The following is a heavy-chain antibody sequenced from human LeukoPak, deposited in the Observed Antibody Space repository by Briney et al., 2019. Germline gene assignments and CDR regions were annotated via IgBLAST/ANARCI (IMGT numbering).Heavy chain of an antibody. D-gene: IGHD3-9*01. J-gene: IGHJ3*02. CDR2: IYYSGST. CDR3: ARVKPALLTGYSRDAFDI. Sequence: SETLSLTCTVSGGSISSYYWSWIRQPPGKELEWIGYIYYSGSTNYNPSLKSRVTISVDTSKNQFSLKLSSVTAADTAVYYCARVKPALLTGYSRDAFDIWGQGTMVTVSS. V-gene: IGHV4-59*01. CDR1: GGSISSYY.